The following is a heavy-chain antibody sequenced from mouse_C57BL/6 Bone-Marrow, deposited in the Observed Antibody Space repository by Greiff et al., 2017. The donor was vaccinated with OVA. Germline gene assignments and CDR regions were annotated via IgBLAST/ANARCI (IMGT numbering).Heavy chain of an antibody. CDR2: IWSGGST. Sequence: QVQLKQSGPGLVQPSQSLSITCTVSGFSLTSYGVHWVRQSPGKGLEWLGVIWSGGSTNYNAAFISRLSISTDNSKSQVFFKMNRRQADDTAIYYCARNSDYYGRSYDAIDYWGQGTSVTVST. CDR1: GFSLTSYG. D-gene: IGHD1-1*01. CDR3: ARNSDYYGRSYDAIDY. J-gene: IGHJ4*01. V-gene: IGHV2-2*01.